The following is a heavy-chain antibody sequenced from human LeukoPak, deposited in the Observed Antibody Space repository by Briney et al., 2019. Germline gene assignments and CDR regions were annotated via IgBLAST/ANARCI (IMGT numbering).Heavy chain of an antibody. J-gene: IGHJ3*02. CDR1: GFTFSTYS. D-gene: IGHD6-19*01. V-gene: IGHV3-21*01. Sequence: NSGGSLRLSCAASGFTFSTYSMNWVRQAPGKGLEWVSSISSSSSYIYYADSVKGRFTISRDNAKNSLYLQMNSLRAEDTAVYYCARAGSGQRTGAFDIWGQGTMVTVSS. CDR2: ISSSSSYI. CDR3: ARAGSGQRTGAFDI.